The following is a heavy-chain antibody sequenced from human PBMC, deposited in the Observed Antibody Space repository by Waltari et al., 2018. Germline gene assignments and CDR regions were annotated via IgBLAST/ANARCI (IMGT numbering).Heavy chain of an antibody. CDR1: GGSFSGYY. D-gene: IGHD6-13*01. CDR3: ARGAIRSSSWYSYKGGMDV. V-gene: IGHV4-34*01. J-gene: IGHJ6*02. Sequence: QVQLQQWGAGLLKPSETLSPTCAVYGGSFSGYYWTWIRQPPGKGLEWIGEINHSGSTNYNPSLKSRVTISVDTSKNQFSLKLSSVTAADTAVYYCARGAIRSSSWYSYKGGMDVWGQGTTVTVSS. CDR2: INHSGST.